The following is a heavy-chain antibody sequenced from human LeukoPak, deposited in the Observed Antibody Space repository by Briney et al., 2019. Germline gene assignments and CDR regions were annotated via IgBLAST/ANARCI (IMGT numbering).Heavy chain of an antibody. V-gene: IGHV3-23*01. Sequence: GGSLRLSCVASGFTFSSYAMSWVRQAPGKGLEWVSVISNSAGSTYYADSVKGRFTISRDNSKNTLYLQMNSLRAEDTAVYYCAKTKGVEYYFDYWGQGTLVTVSS. D-gene: IGHD3-16*01. CDR3: AKTKGVEYYFDY. J-gene: IGHJ4*02. CDR2: ISNSAGST. CDR1: GFTFSSYA.